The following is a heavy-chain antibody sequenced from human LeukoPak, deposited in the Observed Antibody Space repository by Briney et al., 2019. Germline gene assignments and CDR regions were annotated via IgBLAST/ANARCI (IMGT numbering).Heavy chain of an antibody. CDR3: ATEIGGGIVVVPAAGFDY. V-gene: IGHV1-24*01. Sequence: GASVKVSCKVSGYTLTELSMHWVRQAPGKGLEWMGGFDPEDGETIYAQKFQGRVTMTEDTSTDTVYMELSSLRSEDTAVYYCATEIGGGIVVVPAAGFDYWGQGTLVTVSS. CDR2: FDPEDGET. D-gene: IGHD2-2*01. CDR1: GYTLTELS. J-gene: IGHJ4*02.